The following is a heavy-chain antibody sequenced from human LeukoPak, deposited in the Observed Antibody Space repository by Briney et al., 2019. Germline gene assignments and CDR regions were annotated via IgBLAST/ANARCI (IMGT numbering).Heavy chain of an antibody. CDR2: IYYSGST. Sequence: SETLSLTCTVSGGSISSGDYYWRWIRQPPGKGLEWIGYIYYSGSTYYNPSLKSRVTISVDTSKNQFSLKLSSVTAADTAVYYCARDKRGYYGSAGPNDYWGQGTLVTVSS. J-gene: IGHJ4*02. CDR3: ARDKRGYYGSAGPNDY. V-gene: IGHV4-30-4*01. CDR1: GGSISSGDYY. D-gene: IGHD3-10*01.